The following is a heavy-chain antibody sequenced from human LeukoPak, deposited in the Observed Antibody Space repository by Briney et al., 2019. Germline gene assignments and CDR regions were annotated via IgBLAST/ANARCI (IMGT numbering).Heavy chain of an antibody. V-gene: IGHV3-23*01. CDR2: ISGSGGST. Sequence: PGGSLRLSCAASGLTFSSYAMSWVRQAPGKGLEWVSAISGSGGSTYYADSVKGRFTISRDNSKNTLYLQMNSLRAEDTAVYYCAKDPCDFWSGYYFDYWGQGTLVTVSS. CDR1: GLTFSSYA. J-gene: IGHJ4*02. CDR3: AKDPCDFWSGYYFDY. D-gene: IGHD3-3*01.